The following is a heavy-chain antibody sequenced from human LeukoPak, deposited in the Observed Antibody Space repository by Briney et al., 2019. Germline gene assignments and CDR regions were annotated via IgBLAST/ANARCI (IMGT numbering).Heavy chain of an antibody. CDR3: KTGTTGFDY. CDR2: ISYGRSNK. D-gene: IGHD1-14*01. CDR1: GFTFSSYA. J-gene: IGHJ4*02. Sequence: GGSLRLSCAASGFTFSSYAMHWVRQGPGKGREWVAVISYGRSNKYYADSVKGRFTISRDNSKNTLYLQMNSLRAEDTAVYYCKTGTTGFDYWGQGTLVTVSP. V-gene: IGHV3-30-3*01.